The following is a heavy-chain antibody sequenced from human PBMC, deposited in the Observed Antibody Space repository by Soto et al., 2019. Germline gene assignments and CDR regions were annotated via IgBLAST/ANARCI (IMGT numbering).Heavy chain of an antibody. D-gene: IGHD6-13*01. Sequence: SETLSLTCTVSGGSISSYYWSWIRQPPGKGLEWIGDIYYSGSTNYNPSLKSRVTISVDTSKNQFSLKLSSVTAADTAVYYCAREVVAAAGIATNWFDPWGQGTLVTVSS. CDR3: AREVVAAAGIATNWFDP. CDR1: GGSISSYY. J-gene: IGHJ5*02. CDR2: IYYSGST. V-gene: IGHV4-59*01.